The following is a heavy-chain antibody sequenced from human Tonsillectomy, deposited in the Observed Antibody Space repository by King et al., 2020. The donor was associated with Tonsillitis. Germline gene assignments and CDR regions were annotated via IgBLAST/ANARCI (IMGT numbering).Heavy chain of an antibody. V-gene: IGHV3-53*01. Sequence: VQLVESGGGLIQPGGSLRLSCAASGVTVSDNYMSWVRQAPGKGLEWVSVIYRGGSTYFADFVKGRLTISRDTSKKTLYLQMSSLRAEDTAVYYCTREGGWLGELPSIWGQGTLVTVSS. J-gene: IGHJ4*02. CDR3: TREGGWLGELPSI. CDR1: GVTVSDNY. D-gene: IGHD3-10*01. CDR2: IYRGGST.